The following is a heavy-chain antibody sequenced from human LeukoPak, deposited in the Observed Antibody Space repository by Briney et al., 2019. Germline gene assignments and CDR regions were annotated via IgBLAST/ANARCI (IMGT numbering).Heavy chain of an antibody. CDR2: ISSSDGSI. D-gene: IGHD6-19*01. J-gene: IGHJ6*02. CDR1: GFTFSSYS. Sequence: SGGSLRLSCAASGFTFSSYSMNWVRQAPGKGLEWISLISSSDGSIYYADSVKGRFTISGYNARNSLYLQMNSLRAEDTAVYYCAREWQVQPGGSPSYGLDVWGQGTTVTVSS. CDR3: AREWQVQPGGSPSYGLDV. V-gene: IGHV3-48*04.